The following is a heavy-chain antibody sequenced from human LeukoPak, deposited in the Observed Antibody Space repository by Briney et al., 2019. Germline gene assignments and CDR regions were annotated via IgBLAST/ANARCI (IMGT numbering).Heavy chain of an antibody. D-gene: IGHD6-19*01. Sequence: ASVKVSCKASGYTCTSYDINWVRQATGLGREWWGWNNRNSGNTGYAQKVPGRVTTTKNTSISTAYIELSSLRSEDTAVYYCARGLSSGDYWGQGTLVTVSS. CDR1: GYTCTSYD. J-gene: IGHJ4*02. CDR2: NNRNSGNT. V-gene: IGHV1-8*01. CDR3: ARGLSSGDY.